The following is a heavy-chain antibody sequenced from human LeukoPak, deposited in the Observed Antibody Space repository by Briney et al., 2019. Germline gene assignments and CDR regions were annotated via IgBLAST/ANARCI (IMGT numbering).Heavy chain of an antibody. CDR2: TYSGGAT. CDR1: GFTVSSNY. CDR3: ARELH. Sequence: GGSPRLSCAASGFTVSSNYMTWVRQAPGKGLEWVSVTYSGGATYYADSVKGRFTISRDNSKNTLYLQMNSLGAEDTAVYYCARELHLGQGTLVTVSS. V-gene: IGHV3-66*02. J-gene: IGHJ4*02. D-gene: IGHD1-26*01.